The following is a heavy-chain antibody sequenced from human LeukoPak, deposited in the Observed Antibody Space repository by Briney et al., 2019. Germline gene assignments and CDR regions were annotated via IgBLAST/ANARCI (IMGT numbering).Heavy chain of an antibody. D-gene: IGHD5-12*01. CDR1: GGTFSSYA. J-gene: IGHJ3*02. V-gene: IGHV1-69*04. CDR3: ARDLYSGHEGNAFDI. CDR2: IIPILGIA. Sequence: SVKVSCKASGGTFSSYAITWVRQAPGQGLEWMGRIIPILGIANYAQKFQGRVTITADKSTSTAYMELSSLRSEDTAVYYCARDLYSGHEGNAFDIWGQGTMVTVSS.